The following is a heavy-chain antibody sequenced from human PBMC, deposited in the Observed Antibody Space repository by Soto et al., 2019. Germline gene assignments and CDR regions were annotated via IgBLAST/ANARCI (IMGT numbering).Heavy chain of an antibody. CDR2: IWYDGSNK. CDR3: ARDVVEMAPGDC. J-gene: IGHJ4*02. CDR1: GFTFSSYG. Sequence: QVQLVESGGGVVQPGRSLRLSCAASGFTFSSYGMHWVRQAPGKGREWVAVIWYDGSNKYYADSVKGRFTISRDNSKNPLYRQMNSMRAEDTAVCYCARDVVEMAPGDCWGQGTLVTVSS. V-gene: IGHV3-33*01. D-gene: IGHD3-10*01.